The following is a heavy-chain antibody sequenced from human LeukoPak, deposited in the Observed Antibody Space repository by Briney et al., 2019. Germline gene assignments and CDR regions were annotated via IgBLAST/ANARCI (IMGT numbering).Heavy chain of an antibody. D-gene: IGHD6-13*01. CDR2: ISGSGGST. CDR1: GFTFSSYG. Sequence: GGSLRLSCAASGFTFSSYGMSWVRQAPGKGLEWVSAISGSGGSTYYADSVKGRFTISRDNSKNTLYLQMNSLRAEDTAVYYCAKVTKLGYYFDYWGQGTLVTVSS. J-gene: IGHJ4*02. CDR3: AKVTKLGYYFDY. V-gene: IGHV3-23*01.